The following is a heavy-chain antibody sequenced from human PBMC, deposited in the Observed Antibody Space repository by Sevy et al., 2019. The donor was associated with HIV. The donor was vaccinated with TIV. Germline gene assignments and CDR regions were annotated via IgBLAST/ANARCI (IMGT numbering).Heavy chain of an antibody. D-gene: IGHD2-21*01. CDR2: IRNRPNRYTT. Sequence: GGSLRLSCAASGFAFSDDYVDWVRQAPGKGLEWVGRIRNRPNRYTTEYAASVEGRFTISRDDSRHSLYLQMNSLKTEYSAVYYCVRGPNCGVGGCQQISPYCLDVWGIGATVTVSS. J-gene: IGHJ6*03. CDR3: VRGPNCGVGGCQQISPYCLDV. V-gene: IGHV3-72*01. CDR1: GFAFSDDY.